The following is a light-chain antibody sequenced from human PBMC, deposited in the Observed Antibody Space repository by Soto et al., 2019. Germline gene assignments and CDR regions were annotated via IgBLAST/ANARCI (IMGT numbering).Light chain of an antibody. CDR3: SSYTSSSTYV. CDR2: EVT. V-gene: IGLV2-14*01. Sequence: QSALTQPASVSGSPGQSITISCTGTSSDVGEYNSVSWYQQHPGKAPKLIIYEVTNRPSGVSDRLSGSKSGNTASLTISGLQAEAEADYYCSSYTSSSTYVFGVGTKLTVL. CDR1: SSDVGEYNS. J-gene: IGLJ1*01.